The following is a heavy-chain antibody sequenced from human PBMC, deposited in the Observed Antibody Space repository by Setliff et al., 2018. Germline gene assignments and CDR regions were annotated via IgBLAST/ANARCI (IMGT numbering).Heavy chain of an antibody. V-gene: IGHV4-61*02. J-gene: IGHJ4*02. D-gene: IGHD3-3*01. CDR2: IYTSGAT. Sequence: PSETLSLTCTVSGASLRSGSYYGSWIRQPAGKGLEWIGRIYTSGATTYSPSLKSRLTISVDTSKRQFSLKLTSVTAADMAVYYCRFWSGYYKNDYWAQGTLVTVSS. CDR3: RFWSGYYKNDY. CDR1: GASLRSGSYY.